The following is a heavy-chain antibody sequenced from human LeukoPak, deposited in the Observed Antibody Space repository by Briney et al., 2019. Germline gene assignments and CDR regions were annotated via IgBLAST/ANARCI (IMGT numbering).Heavy chain of an antibody. CDR3: AKAGYRTGWDWLDP. CDR1: GFNVISRY. Sequence: GGSLRLSCAVSGFNVISRYMSWVRQAPGKGLEWVSVINSANDTFYTDSVKGRFTISRDNARNSLYLQMNSLRAEDTAIYYCAKAGYRTGWDWLDPWGQGTLVTVSS. V-gene: IGHV3-53*01. D-gene: IGHD2-8*02. CDR2: INSANDT. J-gene: IGHJ5*02.